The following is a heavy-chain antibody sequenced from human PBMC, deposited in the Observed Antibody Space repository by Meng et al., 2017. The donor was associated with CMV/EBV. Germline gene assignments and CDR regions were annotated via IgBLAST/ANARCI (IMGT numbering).Heavy chain of an antibody. CDR2: IIPILGIA. J-gene: IGHJ4*02. CDR3: ARDAGTFLAYRGYFDY. D-gene: IGHD3-3*02. V-gene: IGHV1-69*10. CDR1: GGTFSSYA. Sequence: SVKVSCKASGGTFSSYAISWVRQAPGQGLEWMGGIIPILGIANYAQKFQGRVTITADKSTSTAYMELSSLRSEDTAVYCCARDAGTFLAYRGYFDYWGQGTLVTVSS.